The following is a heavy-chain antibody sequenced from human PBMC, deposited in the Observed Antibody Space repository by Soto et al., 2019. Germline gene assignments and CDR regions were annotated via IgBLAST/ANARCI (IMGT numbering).Heavy chain of an antibody. J-gene: IGHJ4*01. CDR3: ARRRAGGDVDY. CDR1: GYTFISYG. Sequence: QDQLVQSGAEVKKPGASVKVSCKSSGYTFISYGISWVRQAPGQGLEWMGWISPYNGNTNYSQKVQGRVTRTGDTSTSTGYMERRSLRSDDTAVYYCARRRAGGDVDYWGHGNLVTVSS. CDR2: ISPYNGNT. V-gene: IGHV1-18*01. D-gene: IGHD3-10*01.